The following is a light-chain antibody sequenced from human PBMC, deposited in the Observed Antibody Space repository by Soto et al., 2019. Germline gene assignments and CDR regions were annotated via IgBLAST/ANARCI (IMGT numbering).Light chain of an antibody. CDR2: LGS. Sequence: DIVMTQYPLSLPVTPGEPASISCRSSQSLLHSSGYNYLDWYLQKPGQSPQLLIYLGSNRSSGVPDRFSGSGSGTDLTLKISRVEAEDVGVYYCMQALQSPRTFGQGSKADIK. CDR1: QSLLHSSGYNY. V-gene: IGKV2-28*01. J-gene: IGKJ1*01. CDR3: MQALQSPRT.